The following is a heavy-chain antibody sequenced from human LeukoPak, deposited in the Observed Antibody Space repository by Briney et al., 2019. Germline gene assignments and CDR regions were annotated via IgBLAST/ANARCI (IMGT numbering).Heavy chain of an antibody. CDR3: ARDGSGSYYNPPTH. V-gene: IGHV3-30*04. D-gene: IGHD3-10*01. CDR2: ISYDGSNK. Sequence: GRSLRLSCAASGFTFSSYAMHWVRQAPGKGLEWVAVISYDGSNKYYADSVKGRFTISRDNSKNTLYLQMNSLRAEDTAVYYCARDGSGSYYNPPTHWGQGTLVTVSS. CDR1: GFTFSSYA. J-gene: IGHJ4*02.